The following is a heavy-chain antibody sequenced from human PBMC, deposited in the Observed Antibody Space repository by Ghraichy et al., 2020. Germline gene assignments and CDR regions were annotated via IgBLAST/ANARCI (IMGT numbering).Heavy chain of an antibody. J-gene: IGHJ6*02. D-gene: IGHD1-14*01. CDR2: VFYSGST. V-gene: IGHV4-61*01. CDR3: ARDPGPHPGSYYYGMEV. Sequence: SETLSLTCTVSGGSVNSGSYYWSWIRQPPGKGLEWIGYVFYSGSTNYNPSLKSRVTMSLDTSKNQFSLNLSSVTAADTAVYYCARDPGPHPGSYYYGMEVWGQGTTVTVSS. CDR1: GGSVNSGSYY.